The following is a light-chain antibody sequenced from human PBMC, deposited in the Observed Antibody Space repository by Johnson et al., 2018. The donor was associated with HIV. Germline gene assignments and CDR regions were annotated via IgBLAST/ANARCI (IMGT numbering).Light chain of an antibody. V-gene: IGLV1-51*02. Sequence: QSVLTQPPSVSAAPGQKVTISCSGGSSNIGTNYVSWYQQLPGTAPKLLIYENNKRPSRIPARFSGSKSGTSATLGITGLQTGDEADYYCATWDTGLSAGVFGTGTKVTVL. CDR1: SSNIGTNY. CDR2: ENN. CDR3: ATWDTGLSAGV. J-gene: IGLJ1*01.